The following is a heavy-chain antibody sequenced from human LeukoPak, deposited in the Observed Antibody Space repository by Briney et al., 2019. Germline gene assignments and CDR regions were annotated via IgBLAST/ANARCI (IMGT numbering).Heavy chain of an antibody. V-gene: IGHV1-69*05. Sequence: SVKVSCKASGGTFSSYAISWVRQATGQGLEWMGWIIPFFATADYAQKFQGRVTITTDDSTSTAYMELSSLRSDDTDVYYSAYGLALTGWFVPWGQGALVTVSS. D-gene: IGHD3/OR15-3a*01. CDR2: IIPFFATA. CDR1: GGTFSSYA. CDR3: AYGLALTGWFVP. J-gene: IGHJ5*02.